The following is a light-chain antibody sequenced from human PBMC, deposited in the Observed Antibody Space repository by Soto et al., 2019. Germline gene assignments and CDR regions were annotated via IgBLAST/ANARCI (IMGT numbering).Light chain of an antibody. CDR1: QSVSSSY. V-gene: IGKV3-20*01. CDR2: GAS. J-gene: IGKJ1*01. Sequence: GERATLSWRASQSVSSSYLAWYQQKPGQAPRLLIYGASSRATGIPDRFSGSGSGTDFTLTISRLEPEDFAVYYCQQYGSSTWTFGQGTKVDIK. CDR3: QQYGSSTWT.